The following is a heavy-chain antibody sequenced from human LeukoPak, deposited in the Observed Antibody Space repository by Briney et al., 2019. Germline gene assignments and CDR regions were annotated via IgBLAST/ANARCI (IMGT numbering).Heavy chain of an antibody. CDR2: INHSGST. J-gene: IGHJ4*02. CDR1: GGSFSGYY. Sequence: SETLSLTCAVYGGSFSGYYWSWIRQPPGKGLEWIGEINHSGSTNYNPSLKSRVTISVDTSKNQFSLKLSSVTAADTAVYYCARGRFFDYWGQGTLVTVSS. V-gene: IGHV4-34*01. CDR3: ARGRFFDY.